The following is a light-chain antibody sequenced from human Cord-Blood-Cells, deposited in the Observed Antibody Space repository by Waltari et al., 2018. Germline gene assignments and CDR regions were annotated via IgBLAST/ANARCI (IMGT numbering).Light chain of an antibody. J-gene: IGKJ4*01. CDR1: QSVSSY. Sequence: EIVLTQSPATLSLSPGERATLSCRASQSVSSYLAWYQQKPGQAPRLLFYDASNRATGIPDRFSGSWSGTDFTLTISSLEPEDFAVYYCQQRSNWLTFGGGTKVEIK. CDR3: QQRSNWLT. CDR2: DAS. V-gene: IGKV3-11*01.